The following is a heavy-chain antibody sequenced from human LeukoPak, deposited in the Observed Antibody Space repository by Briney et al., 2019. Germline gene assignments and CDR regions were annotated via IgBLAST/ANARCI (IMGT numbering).Heavy chain of an antibody. D-gene: IGHD1-26*01. Sequence: GGSLRLSCAASGFTFSDYSMNWVRQAPGKGLEWVSYISSGGTSMFYADSVKGRFTISRDNAKNSLYLQMNSLRAEDTAVYYCARDLVGATRDYWGQGTLVTVSS. J-gene: IGHJ4*02. CDR3: ARDLVGATRDY. CDR2: ISSGGTSM. CDR1: GFTFSDYS. V-gene: IGHV3-48*04.